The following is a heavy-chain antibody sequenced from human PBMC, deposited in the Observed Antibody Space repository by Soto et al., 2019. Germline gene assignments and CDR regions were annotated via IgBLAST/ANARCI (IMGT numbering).Heavy chain of an antibody. D-gene: IGHD3-10*01. CDR3: AKDLPLSGLPYYYGMDV. J-gene: IGHJ6*02. CDR2: ISGSGGST. V-gene: IGHV3-23*01. Sequence: GGSLRLSCAASGFTFSSYAMSWVRQAPGKGLEWVSAISGSGGSTYYADSVKGRFTISRDNSKNTLYLQMNSLRAEDTAVYYCAKDLPLSGLPYYYGMDVRGQGTTVTVSS. CDR1: GFTFSSYA.